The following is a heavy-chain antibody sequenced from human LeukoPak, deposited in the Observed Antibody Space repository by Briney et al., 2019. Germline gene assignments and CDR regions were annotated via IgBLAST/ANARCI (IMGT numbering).Heavy chain of an antibody. V-gene: IGHV3-30*02. CDR1: GFTFSSYG. J-gene: IGHJ4*02. CDR2: MRYDGSYK. D-gene: IGHD2-2*01. CDR3: AKDEGVYCSSTSCYSLDY. Sequence: GGSLRLSCAASGFTFSSYGMHWVRQAPGKGLEWVAFMRYDGSYKYYADSLKGRFTISRDNSKDTLYLQMNSLRAEDTAVYYCAKDEGVYCSSTSCYSLDYWGQGTLVTVSS.